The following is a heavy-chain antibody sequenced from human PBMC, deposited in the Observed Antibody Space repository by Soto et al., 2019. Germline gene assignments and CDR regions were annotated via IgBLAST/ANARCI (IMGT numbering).Heavy chain of an antibody. V-gene: IGHV3-30*18. CDR1: GFTFSSYG. J-gene: IGHJ4*02. D-gene: IGHD3-3*01. CDR3: AKDRGFGVVIRPYYFDY. CDR2: ISYDGSNK. Sequence: GGSLRLSCAASGFTFSSYGMHWVRQAPGKGLEWVAVISYDGSNKYYADSVKGRFTISRDNSKNTLYLQMNSLRAEDTAVYYCAKDRGFGVVIRPYYFDYWGQGTLVTVSS.